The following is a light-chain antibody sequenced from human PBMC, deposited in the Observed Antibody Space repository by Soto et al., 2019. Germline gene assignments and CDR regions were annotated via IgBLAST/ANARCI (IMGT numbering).Light chain of an antibody. CDR3: QQYGGSPRT. CDR2: GAS. J-gene: IGKJ1*01. V-gene: IGKV3-20*01. CDR1: QSVGGTF. Sequence: EIVLTQSPGTLSLSPGEGATLSCRASQSVGGTFLAWYQQKGGQAPRLLIHGASNRATGIPHRFSGSGSGTEFTLTISRLEPEDFAVYYCQQYGGSPRTFGQGTKVEVK.